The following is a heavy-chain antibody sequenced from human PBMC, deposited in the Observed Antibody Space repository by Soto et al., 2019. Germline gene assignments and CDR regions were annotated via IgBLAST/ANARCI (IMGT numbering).Heavy chain of an antibody. CDR1: GGSISSDDYY. Sequence: SETLSLTCTVSGGSISSDDYYWSWIRQAPGRGLEWIGYIHSSGSIYYNPSLKSRATMSIDTAGNQFSLKVSSGTVADTAVYYCARDLDGLHDDTSGPFPRPGWGQGTLVTVSS. CDR2: IHSSGSI. CDR3: ARDLDGLHDDTSGPFPRPG. J-gene: IGHJ1*01. D-gene: IGHD3-22*01. V-gene: IGHV4-30-4*01.